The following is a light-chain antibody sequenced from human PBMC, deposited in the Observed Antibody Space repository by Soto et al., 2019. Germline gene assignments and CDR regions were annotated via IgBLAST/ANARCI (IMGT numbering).Light chain of an antibody. Sequence: EVVMTQSPASLSASPGERVTLSCRASQNIRSSLAWYQQRPGQAPRLLIYGASNRATGIPDRFSGSGSGTDFTLTISRLEPEDFAVYYCQQYGSSPWPFGQGTKV. CDR2: GAS. J-gene: IGKJ1*01. V-gene: IGKV3-20*01. CDR3: QQYGSSPWP. CDR1: QNIRSS.